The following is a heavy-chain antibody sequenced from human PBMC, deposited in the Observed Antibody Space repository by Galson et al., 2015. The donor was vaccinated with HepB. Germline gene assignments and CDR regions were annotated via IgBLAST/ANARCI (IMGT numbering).Heavy chain of an antibody. CDR1: GFTFDDYA. J-gene: IGHJ4*02. CDR3: AKDRTSLYSSGWYGVFDY. CDR2: ISWNSGSI. D-gene: IGHD6-19*01. V-gene: IGHV3-9*01. Sequence: SLRLSCAASGFTFDDYAMHWVRQAPGKGLEWVSGISWNSGSIGYADSVKGRFTISRDNAKNSLYLQMNSLRAEDTALYYCAKDRTSLYSSGWYGVFDYWGQGTLVTVSS.